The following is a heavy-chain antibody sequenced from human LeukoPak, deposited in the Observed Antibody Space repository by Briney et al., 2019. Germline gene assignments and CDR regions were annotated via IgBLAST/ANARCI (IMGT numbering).Heavy chain of an antibody. CDR2: INGIGGST. D-gene: IGHD5-12*01. Sequence: GGSLRLSCAASGFSFSSYAMSWVRQSPGKGLEWISAINGIGGSTYYADSVKGRFTISRDNSKNTLYLQMNSLRAEDTALYYCAKALGYSGYDFPDYWGQGTLVTVSS. CDR1: GFSFSSYA. CDR3: AKALGYSGYDFPDY. J-gene: IGHJ4*02. V-gene: IGHV3-23*01.